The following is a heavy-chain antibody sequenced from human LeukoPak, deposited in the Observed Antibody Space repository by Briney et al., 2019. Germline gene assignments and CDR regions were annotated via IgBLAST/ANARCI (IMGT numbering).Heavy chain of an antibody. CDR2: ISSSGSTI. CDR3: ARTGTTYYYYYGMDV. Sequence: PGGSLRLSCAASGFTFSDYYMSWIRQAPGKGLEWVSYISSSGSTIYYADSVKGRFTISRDNAKNSLYLQMNSLRAEDTAVYYRARTGTTYYYYYGMDVWGQGTTVTVSS. CDR1: GFTFSDYY. V-gene: IGHV3-11*01. D-gene: IGHD1-1*01. J-gene: IGHJ6*02.